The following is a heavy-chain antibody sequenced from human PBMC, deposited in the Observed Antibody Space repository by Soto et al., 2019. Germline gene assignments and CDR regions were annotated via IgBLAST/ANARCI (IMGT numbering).Heavy chain of an antibody. V-gene: IGHV2-70*01. Sequence: SGPTLVKPTQTLTLTCTFSGFSLSTSGMCVSWIRQPPGKALEWLALIDWDDDKYYSTSLKTRLTISKDTSKNQVVLTMTNMDPVDTATYYCARITPDYYDSSGYYYWYFDLWGRGTLVTVSS. CDR1: GFSLSTSGMC. J-gene: IGHJ2*01. CDR2: IDWDDDK. D-gene: IGHD3-22*01. CDR3: ARITPDYYDSSGYYYWYFDL.